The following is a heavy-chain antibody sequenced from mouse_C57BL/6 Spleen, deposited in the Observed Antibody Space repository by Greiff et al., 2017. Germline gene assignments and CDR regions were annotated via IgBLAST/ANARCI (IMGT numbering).Heavy chain of an antibody. D-gene: IGHD2-2*01. J-gene: IGHJ1*03. Sequence: EVQLVESEGGLVQPGSSMKLSCTASGFTFSDYYMAWVRQVPEKGLEWVANINYDGSSTYYLDSLKSRFIISRDNATNILYLQMSSLKSEDTATYYYARDSWLRYFDVWGTGTTVTVSS. CDR3: ARDSWLRYFDV. CDR1: GFTFSDYY. V-gene: IGHV5-16*01. CDR2: INYDGSST.